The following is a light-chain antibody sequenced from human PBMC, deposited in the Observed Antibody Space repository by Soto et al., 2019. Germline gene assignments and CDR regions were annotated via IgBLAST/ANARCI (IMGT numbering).Light chain of an antibody. Sequence: QSVLTQPASVSGSPGQSITISCTGTSSDIGNYDFVSWYQQVPGTAPKAMIYEVSSRPSGVSNRFSGSKSGNTASLTISGLQAEDEADYYCCSYAGSPFYVFGSGTKVTVL. CDR1: SSDIGNYDF. V-gene: IGLV2-14*01. CDR3: CSYAGSPFYV. J-gene: IGLJ1*01. CDR2: EVS.